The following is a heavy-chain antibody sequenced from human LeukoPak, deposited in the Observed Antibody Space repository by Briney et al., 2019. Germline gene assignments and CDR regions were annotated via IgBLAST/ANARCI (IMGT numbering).Heavy chain of an antibody. D-gene: IGHD6-19*01. V-gene: IGHV3-48*03. J-gene: IGHJ4*02. CDR2: ISSSGSTI. CDR1: GFTFSSYE. Sequence: PGGSLRLSCAASGFTFSSYEMNWVRQAPGKGLEWVSYISSSGSTIYYADSVKGRFTISRDNAKNSLYLQMNSLRAEDTAVYYCARVGGIAVAGFDYWGQGTLVTVSS. CDR3: ARVGGIAVAGFDY.